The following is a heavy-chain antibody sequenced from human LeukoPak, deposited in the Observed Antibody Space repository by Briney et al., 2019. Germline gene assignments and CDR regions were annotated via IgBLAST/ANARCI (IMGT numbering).Heavy chain of an antibody. V-gene: IGHV3-30*04. CDR2: ISYDGSNK. Sequence: GGSLRLSCAASGFTFSSYAMHWVRQAQDKGLEWVAVISYDGSNKYYADSVKGRFTISRDNSKNTLYLQMNSLRAEDTAVYYCARDLGGDSIAFDYWGQGTLVTVSS. CDR1: GFTFSSYA. CDR3: ARDLGGDSIAFDY. D-gene: IGHD2-21*01. J-gene: IGHJ4*02.